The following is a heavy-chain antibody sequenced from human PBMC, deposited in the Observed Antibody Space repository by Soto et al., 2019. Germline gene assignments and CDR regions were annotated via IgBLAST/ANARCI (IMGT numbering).Heavy chain of an antibody. CDR1: GFTFSSYG. D-gene: IGHD2-8*01. V-gene: IGHV3-23*01. CDR3: AKLRDFVVLPAGILDY. CDR2: ISGGGDTT. J-gene: IGHJ4*02. Sequence: GSLRLSCAASGFTFSSYGISWIRLSPGKGLEWVSVISGGGDTTYYTPSVKGRFTISRDEFRNTLYLQMNSLRTEDTAIYYCAKLRDFVVLPAGILDYWGPGTLVTVSS.